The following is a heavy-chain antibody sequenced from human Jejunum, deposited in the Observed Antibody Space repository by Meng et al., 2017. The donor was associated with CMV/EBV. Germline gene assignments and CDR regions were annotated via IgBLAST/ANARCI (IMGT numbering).Heavy chain of an antibody. J-gene: IGHJ4*02. Sequence: AASGFTFGSYWMQWVRQAPGKGLVWVSRINSDGGTTTYADSVKGRFTISRDNAKKTLFLQMDSLRVEDTAVYYCARGRGSGSSDYWGQGTLVTVSS. V-gene: IGHV3-74*01. CDR3: ARGRGSGSSDY. CDR1: GFTFGSYW. CDR2: INSDGGTT. D-gene: IGHD3-10*01.